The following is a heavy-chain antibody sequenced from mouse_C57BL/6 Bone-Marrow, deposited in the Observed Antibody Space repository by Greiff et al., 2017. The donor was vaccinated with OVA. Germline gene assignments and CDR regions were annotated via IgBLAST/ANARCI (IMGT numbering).Heavy chain of an antibody. CDR3: SYGSSFYWYFDV. V-gene: IGHV1-81*01. CDR2: IYPRSGNT. CDR1: GYTFTSYG. J-gene: IGHJ1*03. Sequence: QVQLQQSGAELARPGASVKLSCKASGYTFTSYGISWVKQRTGQGLEWIGEIYPRSGNTYYNEKFKGKATLTADKSSSTAYMELRSLTSEDSAVDFCSYGSSFYWYFDVWGTGTTVTVSS. D-gene: IGHD1-1*01.